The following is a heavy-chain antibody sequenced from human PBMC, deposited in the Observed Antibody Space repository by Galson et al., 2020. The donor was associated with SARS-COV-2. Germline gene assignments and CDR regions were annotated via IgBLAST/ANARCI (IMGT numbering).Heavy chain of an antibody. J-gene: IGHJ1*01. CDR2: IYYTGST. D-gene: IGHD1-26*01. CDR1: GGSISPYF. Sequence: SETLSLTCTVSGGSISPYFWSWIRQAPGKGLEGLGNIYYTGSTNYNPSLESRVTMSLDTSQNQFSLRLTSVTAADTAVYYCARLSWETEYFQYWGQGTLVTVST. CDR3: ARLSWETEYFQY. V-gene: IGHV4-59*01.